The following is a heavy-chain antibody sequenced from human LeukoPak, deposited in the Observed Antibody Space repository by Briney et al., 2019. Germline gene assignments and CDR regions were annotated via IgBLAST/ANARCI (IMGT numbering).Heavy chain of an antibody. J-gene: IGHJ4*02. Sequence: PGGSLRLSCAESGFPFSDYVMHWVREAPGKGLERVAAIRNERNNKYSADSVKGRFTISRDNTKSMQYLHMNRVGTQNTAVYNSAKDRWGAVASFDCWRQGTLVTVSS. CDR3: AKDRWGAVASFDC. CDR2: IRNERNNK. V-gene: IGHV3-30*02. CDR1: GFPFSDYV. D-gene: IGHD6-19*01.